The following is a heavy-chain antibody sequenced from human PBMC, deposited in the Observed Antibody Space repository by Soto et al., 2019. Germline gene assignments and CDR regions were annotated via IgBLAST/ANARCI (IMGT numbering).Heavy chain of an antibody. D-gene: IGHD1-1*01. V-gene: IGHV4-30-2*01. CDR3: ARGPWNDGDNWFDP. CDR2: LYHTGST. Sequence: QLQLQESDSGLVKPSQTLSLTCTVSDDSISSGGHSWSWIRQQPGKGLEWIGYLYHTGSTHYHPSLNARVRVSVDTSKNQFSLRLTSVTAADTAVYYCARGPWNDGDNWFDPWGQGTLVTVSS. CDR1: DDSISSGGHS. J-gene: IGHJ5*02.